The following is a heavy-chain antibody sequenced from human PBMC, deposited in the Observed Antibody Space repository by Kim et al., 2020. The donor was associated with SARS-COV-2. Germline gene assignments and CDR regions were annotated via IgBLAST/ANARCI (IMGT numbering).Heavy chain of an antibody. CDR3: ARDFQLRYFGCPICHGAFDI. CDR2: IYYSGST. Sequence: SETLSLTCTVSGGSISSYYWSWIRQPPGKGLEWIGYIYYSGSTNYNPSLKSRVTISVDTSKNQFSLKLSSVTAADTAVYYCARDFQLRYFGCPICHGAFDIWGQGTMVTVSS. V-gene: IGHV4-59*01. D-gene: IGHD3-9*01. J-gene: IGHJ3*02. CDR1: GGSISSYY.